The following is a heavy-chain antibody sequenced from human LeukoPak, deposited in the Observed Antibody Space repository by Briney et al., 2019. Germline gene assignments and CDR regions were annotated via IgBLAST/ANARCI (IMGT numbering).Heavy chain of an antibody. CDR3: ARDAVLLWFGEPRAFDI. J-gene: IGHJ3*02. D-gene: IGHD3-10*01. CDR1: GFTFSSYW. CDR2: IKQDGSEK. V-gene: IGHV3-7*03. Sequence: GGSLRLSCAASGFTFSSYWMSWVRQAPGKGLEWVANIKQDGSEKYYVDSVKGRFTISRDNAKNSLYLQMNSLRAEDTAVYYCARDAVLLWFGEPRAFDIWGQGTMVTVSS.